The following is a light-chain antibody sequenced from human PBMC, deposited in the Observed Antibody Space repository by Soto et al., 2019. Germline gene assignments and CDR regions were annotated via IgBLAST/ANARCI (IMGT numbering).Light chain of an antibody. V-gene: IGKV3-15*01. J-gene: IGKJ1*01. CDR2: GAS. CDR1: QSVSSN. CDR3: QHYNSYSGT. Sequence: EIVMSQSPATLSVSPGERATLSCRASQSVSSNLAWYQQKPGQAPSLLIYGASTRATGTPARFSGSGSGTEFTLTISSLQSEDFASYYCQHYNSYSGTFGQGTKVDIK.